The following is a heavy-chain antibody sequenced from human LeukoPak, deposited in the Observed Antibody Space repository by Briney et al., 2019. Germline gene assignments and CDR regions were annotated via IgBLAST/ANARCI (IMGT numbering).Heavy chain of an antibody. CDR1: GGSISRDY. D-gene: IGHD5-24*01. V-gene: IGHV4-59*01. CDR2: IHYSGST. CDR3: AREVADGYSDY. Sequence: PSETLSLTCTVSGGSISRDYWSWIRQPPGKRLEWLGYIHYSGSTKYNPSLASRVTMSIDTSKNEFSLNLISVTAADTAVYYCAREVADGYSDYWGQGTLVTVSS. J-gene: IGHJ4*02.